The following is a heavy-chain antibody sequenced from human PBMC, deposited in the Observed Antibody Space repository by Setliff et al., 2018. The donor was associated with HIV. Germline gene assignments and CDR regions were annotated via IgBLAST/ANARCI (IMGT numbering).Heavy chain of an antibody. D-gene: IGHD2-15*01. CDR3: ARRRGYGLD. J-gene: IGHJ4*02. Sequence: FGPTLVNPTQTLTLTCPFSGFSITTRGEAVGWIRQPPGKPLECLAFIYWDDDKRYNPSLKSRLSITKNTPKNRVVLTITNMDPVDPATYYCARRRGYGLDWGQGTLVTVSS. V-gene: IGHV2-5*02. CDR1: GFSITTRGEA. CDR2: IYWDDDK.